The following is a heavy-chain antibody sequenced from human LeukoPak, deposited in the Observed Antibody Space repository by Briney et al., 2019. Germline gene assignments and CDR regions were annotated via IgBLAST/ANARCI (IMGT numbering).Heavy chain of an antibody. J-gene: IGHJ4*02. CDR2: IDPSGGST. D-gene: IGHD3-3*01. Sequence: GASVKVSCKASGDTFTSNYMHWVRQAPGQGLEWMGIIDPSGGSTIYAQKFQGRVTMTRDMSTSTVYMELSSLRSEDTAVYYCAREYDFWSGNYKEGFDYWGQGTLVTVSS. V-gene: IGHV1-46*01. CDR1: GDTFTSNY. CDR3: AREYDFWSGNYKEGFDY.